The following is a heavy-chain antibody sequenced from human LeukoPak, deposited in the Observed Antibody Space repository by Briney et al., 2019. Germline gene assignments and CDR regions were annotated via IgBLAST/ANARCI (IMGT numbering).Heavy chain of an antibody. CDR2: IYTSGST. J-gene: IGHJ4*02. CDR1: GGSISSGSYY. D-gene: IGHD1-26*01. V-gene: IGHV4-61*02. Sequence: SQTLSLTCTVSGGSISSGSYYWSWIRQPAGKGLEWIGRIYTSGSTNYNPSLKSRVTISVDPSKNQFSLKPSSVTAADTAVYYCARAELYYFDYWGQGTLVTVSS. CDR3: ARAELYYFDY.